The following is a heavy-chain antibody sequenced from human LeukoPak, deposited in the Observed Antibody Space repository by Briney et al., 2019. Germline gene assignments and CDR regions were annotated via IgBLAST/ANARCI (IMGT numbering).Heavy chain of an antibody. V-gene: IGHV1-69*01. CDR3: ATDQPPLISAAGVY. Sequence: ASVKVSCKASGGTFSSSAISWVRQAPGQGLEWMGGIIPMFGTANYAQKFQGRVTITADESTSTAYMELRSLRSEDTAAYYCATDQPPLISAAGVYWGQGTLVTVSS. J-gene: IGHJ4*02. D-gene: IGHD6-25*01. CDR1: GGTFSSSA. CDR2: IIPMFGTA.